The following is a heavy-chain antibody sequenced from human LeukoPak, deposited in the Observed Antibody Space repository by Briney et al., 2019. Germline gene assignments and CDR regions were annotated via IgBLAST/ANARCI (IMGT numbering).Heavy chain of an antibody. CDR3: ARVRIGAAPNGVDYYYYMDV. CDR2: IHSGGNT. V-gene: IGHV3-66*02. J-gene: IGHJ6*03. CDR1: RLTVTGNF. D-gene: IGHD6-13*01. Sequence: GALRLSCAASRLTVTGNFMSWVRQAPGKGLEWVSVIHSGGNTYYGDSVKGRFTISRDNSKNTLFLQMSSLRAEDTAVYYCARVRIGAAPNGVDYYYYMDVWGKGTTVTVSS.